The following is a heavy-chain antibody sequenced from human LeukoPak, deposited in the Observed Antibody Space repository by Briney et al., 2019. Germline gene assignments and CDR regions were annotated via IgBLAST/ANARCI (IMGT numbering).Heavy chain of an antibody. Sequence: SETLSLTCTVSGGSISGYYWSWVRQPPGKGLEWIGYIYDSGTTNYNPSLKSRVTISVDTSKNQFSLKLSSVTAADTAVYYCARELVNYYDSSVPFDYWGQGTLVTVSS. CDR1: GGSISGYY. CDR3: ARELVNYYDSSVPFDY. J-gene: IGHJ4*02. D-gene: IGHD3-22*01. CDR2: IYDSGTT. V-gene: IGHV4-59*12.